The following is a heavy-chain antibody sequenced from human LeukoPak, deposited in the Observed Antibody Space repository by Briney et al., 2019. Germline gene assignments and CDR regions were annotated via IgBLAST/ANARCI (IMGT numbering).Heavy chain of an antibody. J-gene: IGHJ6*02. D-gene: IGHD5-18*01. CDR2: INHSGST. Sequence: SETLSLTCAVYGGSFSGYYWSWIRQPPGKGLEWIGEINHSGSTNYNPSLKSRVTISVDTSKNQFSLKLSSVTAADTAVYCCARARASRAPRIQLWYSGMDVWGQGTTVTVSS. V-gene: IGHV4-34*01. CDR3: ARARASRAPRIQLWYSGMDV. CDR1: GGSFSGYY.